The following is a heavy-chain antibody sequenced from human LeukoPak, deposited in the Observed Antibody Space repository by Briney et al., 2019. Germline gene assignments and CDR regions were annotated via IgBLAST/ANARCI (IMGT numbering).Heavy chain of an antibody. CDR1: GYIFTDYH. D-gene: IGHD1-14*01. Sequence: ASVKVSCKASGYIFTDYHIHWARQVPGQGLEWMGLINPNGGTTNYAQRFQGRVTFTRDTSISTAYMELSSLTSDDTAMYYCARAYTGPSNWLDPWGQGTLVTVSS. J-gene: IGHJ5*02. V-gene: IGHV1-2*02. CDR3: ARAYTGPSNWLDP. CDR2: INPNGGTT.